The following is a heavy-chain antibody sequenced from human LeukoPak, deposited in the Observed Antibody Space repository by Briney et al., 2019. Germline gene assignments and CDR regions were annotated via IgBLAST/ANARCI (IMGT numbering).Heavy chain of an antibody. V-gene: IGHV5-51*01. D-gene: IGHD1-1*01. CDR3: ARHGTSTTGTTFYAFDI. J-gene: IGHJ3*02. Sequence: GESLKISCKGSGCSFTSYWIGWVRQMPGKGLEWMGIIYPGDSDTRYSPSFQGQVTISADKSTSTAYLQWSSLKASDTAMYYCARHGTSTTGTTFYAFDIWGQGTMVTVSS. CDR1: GCSFTSYW. CDR2: IYPGDSDT.